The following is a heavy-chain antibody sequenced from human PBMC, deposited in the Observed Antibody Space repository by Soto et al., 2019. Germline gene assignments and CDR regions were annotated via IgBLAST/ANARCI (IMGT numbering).Heavy chain of an antibody. J-gene: IGHJ3*02. CDR2: MNPNSGNT. V-gene: IGHV1-8*01. CDR3: AGVYYYDSSGYPGDAFDI. Sequence: GASVKVSCKASGYTFTSYDINWVRQATGQGLEWMGWMNPNSGNTGYAQKFQGRVTMTRNTSISTAYMELSSLRSEDTAVYYCAGVYYYDSSGYPGDAFDIWGQGTMVTVSS. CDR1: GYTFTSYD. D-gene: IGHD3-22*01.